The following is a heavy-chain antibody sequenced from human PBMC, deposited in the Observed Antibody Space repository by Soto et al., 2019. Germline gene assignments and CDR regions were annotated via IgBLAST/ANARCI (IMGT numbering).Heavy chain of an antibody. Sequence: QVQLVQSGAEVKKPGASVKVSCKASGYTFTSYYMHWVRQAPGQGLEWMGIINPSGGSTSYAQKFQGRVTMTRDTSTSTVYRELSSMRSEDTAVYYCARDQGDQDYCDYWGQGTLVTVSS. D-gene: IGHD2-2*01. CDR1: GYTFTSYY. V-gene: IGHV1-46*01. CDR2: INPSGGST. J-gene: IGHJ4*02. CDR3: ARDQGDQDYCDY.